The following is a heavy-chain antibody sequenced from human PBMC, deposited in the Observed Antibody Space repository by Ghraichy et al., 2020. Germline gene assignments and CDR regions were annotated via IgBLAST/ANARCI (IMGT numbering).Heavy chain of an antibody. CDR2: ISGSGGST. V-gene: IGHV3-23*01. CDR1: GFTFSSYA. CDR3: AKDLHYLRDYGGNRGLKDY. Sequence: GGSLRLSFAASGFTFSSYAMSWVRQAPGKGLEWVSAISGSGGSTYYADSVKGRFTISRDNSKNTLYLQMNSLRAEDTAVYYCAKDLHYLRDYGGNRGLKDYWGQGTLVTVSS. J-gene: IGHJ4*02. D-gene: IGHD4-23*01.